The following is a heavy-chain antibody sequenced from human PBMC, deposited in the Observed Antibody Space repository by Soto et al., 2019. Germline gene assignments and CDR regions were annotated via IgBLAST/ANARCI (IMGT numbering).Heavy chain of an antibody. CDR2: ISSSTNYI. Sequence: EVQLVESGGGLVKPGGSLRLSCAASGFTFSSYSMNWVRQAPGKGLEWVSSISSSTNYIYYADSVKVRFNISTDNAKNSVYLQTKRLRAEDTAVYYCARDVRDGYYFDYWGQGTLVTGSS. D-gene: IGHD5-12*01. V-gene: IGHV3-21*01. CDR1: GFTFSSYS. J-gene: IGHJ4*02. CDR3: ARDVRDGYYFDY.